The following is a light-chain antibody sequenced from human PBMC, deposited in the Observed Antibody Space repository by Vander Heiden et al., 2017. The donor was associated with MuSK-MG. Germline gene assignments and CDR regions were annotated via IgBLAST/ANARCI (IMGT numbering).Light chain of an antibody. CDR2: DAS. CDR3: QQRSNWPLT. V-gene: IGKV3-11*01. CDR1: QSVSSY. Sequence: IALTQSPATLSLSPGERATLSCRASQSVSSYLAGYQQKPVQDPRLLIYDASNRATGIPARFSGSRSGTDFTLTISSLEPEDFAVYYCQQRSNWPLTFGGGTKVEIK. J-gene: IGKJ4*01.